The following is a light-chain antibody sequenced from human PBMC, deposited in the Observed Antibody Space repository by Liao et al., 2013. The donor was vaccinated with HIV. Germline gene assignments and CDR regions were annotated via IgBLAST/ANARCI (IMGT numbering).Light chain of an antibody. V-gene: IGLV3-21*04. CDR1: NVASNS. CDR2: YDT. CDR3: QVWDSSSDHWL. J-gene: IGLJ3*02. Sequence: SYELTQPPSVSVAPGKTARITCGGNNVASNSVHWYQQKPGQAPVLVIYYDTDWPSGIPERFSGSNSGNTATLTISRVEAGDEADYYCQVWDSSSDHWLFGGGTKLTVL.